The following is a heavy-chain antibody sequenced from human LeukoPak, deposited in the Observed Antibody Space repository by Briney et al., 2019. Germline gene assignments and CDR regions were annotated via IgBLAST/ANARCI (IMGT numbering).Heavy chain of an antibody. D-gene: IGHD2-2*01. Sequence: PGGSLRLSCAASGFTFSSYAMSWVRQAPGKGLEWVSAISGSGGSTYYADSVKGRFTISRDNSKNTLYLQMNSLRAEDTAVYYCAKEGVVVPAATNWFDPWGQGTLVTVSS. V-gene: IGHV3-23*01. J-gene: IGHJ5*02. CDR1: GFTFSSYA. CDR2: ISGSGGST. CDR3: AKEGVVVPAATNWFDP.